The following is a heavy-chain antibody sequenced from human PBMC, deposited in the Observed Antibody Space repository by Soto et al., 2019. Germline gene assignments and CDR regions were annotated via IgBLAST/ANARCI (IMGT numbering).Heavy chain of an antibody. CDR2: IWYDGSNK. CDR1: GFTFSSYG. V-gene: IGHV3-33*01. J-gene: IGHJ6*02. Sequence: LRLSCAASGFTFSSYGMHWVRQAPGKGLEWVAVIWYDGSNKYYADSVKGRFTISRDNSKNTLYLQMNSLRAEDTAVYYCARGDDYSNLYYYYGMDVWGQGTTVTVSS. D-gene: IGHD4-4*01. CDR3: ARGDDYSNLYYYYGMDV.